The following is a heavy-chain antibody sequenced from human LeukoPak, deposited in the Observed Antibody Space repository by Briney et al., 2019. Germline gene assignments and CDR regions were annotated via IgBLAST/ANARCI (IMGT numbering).Heavy chain of an antibody. V-gene: IGHV4-34*01. Sequence: SETLSLTCAVYGGSFSGYYWSWIRQPPGKGLEWIGEINHSGSTNYNPSLKSRVTISVDTSKNQFSLKLSSVTAADTAVYYCARGHSGLTDVWGQGTTVTVSS. CDR2: INHSGST. D-gene: IGHD6-19*01. J-gene: IGHJ6*02. CDR3: ARGHSGLTDV. CDR1: GGSFSGYY.